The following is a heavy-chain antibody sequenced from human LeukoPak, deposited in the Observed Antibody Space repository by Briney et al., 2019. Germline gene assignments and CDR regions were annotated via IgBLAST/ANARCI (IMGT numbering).Heavy chain of an antibody. J-gene: IGHJ4*02. CDR3: ARLSSGWYYFDY. Sequence: ASVKVSCKASGYTFTSYGISWVRQAPGQGLEWMGWISAYNGNTNYAQKLQGRVTMTTDTSTSTAYMELRSLRSDDTAVCYCARLSSGWYYFDYWGQGTLVTVSS. CDR2: ISAYNGNT. D-gene: IGHD6-19*01. V-gene: IGHV1-18*01. CDR1: GYTFTSYG.